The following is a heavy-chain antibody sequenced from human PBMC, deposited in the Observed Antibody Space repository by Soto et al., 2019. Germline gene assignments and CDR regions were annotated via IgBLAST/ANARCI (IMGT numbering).Heavy chain of an antibody. Sequence: SETLSLTCTISGGSMSRYSCHWLRQPPGKGLEWIAYMYYSGTTDYNPSLKSRVSMSLDSSTNQFSLRLSSVTAADTAVYYCARYCSGGSCDDAFDIWGQGTMVTVSS. D-gene: IGHD2-15*01. V-gene: IGHV4-59*01. CDR3: ARYCSGGSCDDAFDI. J-gene: IGHJ3*02. CDR1: GGSMSRYS. CDR2: MYYSGTT.